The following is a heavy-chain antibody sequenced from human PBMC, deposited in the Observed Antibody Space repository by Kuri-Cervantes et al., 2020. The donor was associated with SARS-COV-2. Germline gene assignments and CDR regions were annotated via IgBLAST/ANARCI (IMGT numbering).Heavy chain of an antibody. CDR3: ASAPRWGKFDY. Sequence: GGSLRLSCKASGYTFTSYDINWVRQATGQGLEWMGWMNPNSGDTGYAQKFQGRVTITRNTSISTAYMELSSLRSEDTAVYYCASAPRWGKFDYWGQGTLVTVSS. CDR1: GYTFTSYD. V-gene: IGHV1-8*03. D-gene: IGHD2-8*02. CDR2: MNPNSGDT. J-gene: IGHJ4*02.